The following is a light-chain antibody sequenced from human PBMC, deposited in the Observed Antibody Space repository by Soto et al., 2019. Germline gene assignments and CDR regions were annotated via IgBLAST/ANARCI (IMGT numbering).Light chain of an antibody. V-gene: IGKV1-39*01. CDR2: AAS. CDR3: PQNSNSPMYT. CDR1: QSIAYY. J-gene: IGKJ2*01. Sequence: DIQMTQSPSSLSASVGDRVTITCRASQSIAYYVNWFQQKPGKAPKLLIYAASSLQSGVPSRFTGTGSGTDFTLTISSLHPQAFATYYCPQNSNSPMYTFGQGTNLYI.